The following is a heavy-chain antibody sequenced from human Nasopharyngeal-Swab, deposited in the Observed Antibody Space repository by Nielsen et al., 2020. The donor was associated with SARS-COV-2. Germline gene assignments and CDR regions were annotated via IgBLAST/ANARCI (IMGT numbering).Heavy chain of an antibody. J-gene: IGHJ6*03. CDR2: IDHTGGT. Sequence: WMRQTPEKRLEGVGEIDHTGGTNYNPSLKSRVTISVDTSKNQFSLKLSSVTAADTAVYYCARGLSGIVPAPILGLGPFYSFYYMDVWGKGTTVTVSS. D-gene: IGHD7-27*01. V-gene: IGHV4-34*01. CDR3: ARGLSGIVPAPILGLGPFYSFYYMDV.